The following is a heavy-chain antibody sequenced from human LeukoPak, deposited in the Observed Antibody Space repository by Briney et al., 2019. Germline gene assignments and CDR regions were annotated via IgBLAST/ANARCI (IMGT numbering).Heavy chain of an antibody. V-gene: IGHV1-46*01. CDR3: ARASSGSYFSYYMDV. J-gene: IGHJ6*03. Sequence: GASVKVSCKASGYTFTTYYMHWVRQAPGQGLEWMGIINPGGGSTSYAQKFQGRVTMTRDTSTNTVYMELSSLRSEDTAVYYCARASSGSYFSYYMDVWGKGTTVTISS. CDR1: GYTFTTYY. D-gene: IGHD1-26*01. CDR2: INPGGGST.